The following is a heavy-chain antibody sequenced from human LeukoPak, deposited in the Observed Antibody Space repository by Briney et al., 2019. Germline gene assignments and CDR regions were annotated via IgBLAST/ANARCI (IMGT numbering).Heavy chain of an antibody. J-gene: IGHJ3*02. CDR1: GITLNSYA. V-gene: IGHV3-23*01. D-gene: IGHD3-10*01. CDR3: ASLAFTMVRGVIPIRRSDAFDI. Sequence: GGSLRLSCAASGITLNSYAMSWVRHAPGKGLEWVSAISGSGGSTYYPDSMKGRFTISRDNSKNTLYLQMNSLRAEDTAVYYCASLAFTMVRGVIPIRRSDAFDIWGQGTMVTVSS. CDR2: ISGSGGST.